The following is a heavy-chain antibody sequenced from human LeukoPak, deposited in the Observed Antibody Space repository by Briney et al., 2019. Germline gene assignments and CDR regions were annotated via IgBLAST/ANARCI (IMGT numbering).Heavy chain of an antibody. J-gene: IGHJ4*02. CDR2: INSDGSST. CDR3: ENFDY. Sequence: GGSLRLSCAASGFTFSSYAMSWVRQAPGKGLEWVSRINSDGSSTSYADSVKGRFTISRDNAKNTLYLQMNSLRAEDTAVYYCENFDYWGQGTLVTVSS. V-gene: IGHV3-74*01. CDR1: GFTFSSYA.